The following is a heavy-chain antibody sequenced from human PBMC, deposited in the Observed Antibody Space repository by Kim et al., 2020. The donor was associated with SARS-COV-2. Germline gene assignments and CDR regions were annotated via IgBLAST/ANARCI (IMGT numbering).Heavy chain of an antibody. CDR1: GFTFSSYW. Sequence: GGSLRLSCAASGFTFSSYWMHWVRQAPGKGLVWVSRINSDGSSTSYADSVKGRFTISRDNAKNTLYLQMNSLRAEDTAVYYCARDATAYYDFWSGYYYYYYGMDVRGQGTTVTVSS. D-gene: IGHD3-3*01. CDR3: ARDATAYYDFWSGYYYYYYGMDV. V-gene: IGHV3-74*01. CDR2: INSDGSST. J-gene: IGHJ6*02.